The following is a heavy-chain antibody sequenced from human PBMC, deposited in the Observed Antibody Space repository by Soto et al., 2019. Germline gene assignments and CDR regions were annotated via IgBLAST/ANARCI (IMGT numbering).Heavy chain of an antibody. V-gene: IGHV1-18*01. CDR2: ISSYNGDT. Sequence: QVQLVQPGAEVKKPGASVKVSCKASGYTFTRSGISWVRQAPGQGPEWMGWISSYNGDTNYAQTFQRRVTMTTDTSTSTAYMELTSLRSDDTAVYYCAREGVAPYYYYGMDVWGQGTPVTVSS. CDR1: GYTFTRSG. CDR3: AREGVAPYYYYGMDV. D-gene: IGHD5-12*01. J-gene: IGHJ6*02.